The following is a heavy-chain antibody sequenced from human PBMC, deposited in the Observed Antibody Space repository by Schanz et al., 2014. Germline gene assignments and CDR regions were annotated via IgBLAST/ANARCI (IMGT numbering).Heavy chain of an antibody. J-gene: IGHJ6*02. D-gene: IGHD3-10*01. Sequence: QVQLVQSGADVKKPGSSVRVSCKASGGTFSRLTFSWVRQAPGQGLEWMGRIIPVLAIADYAQKFQGRVTITADKSTSTASMELSSLRSEDTAVYYCARDGGEVVRGVIEGVNHYYYGMDVWGQGTTVTVSS. V-gene: IGHV1-69*08. CDR3: ARDGGEVVRGVIEGVNHYYYGMDV. CDR1: GGTFSRLT. CDR2: IIPVLAIA.